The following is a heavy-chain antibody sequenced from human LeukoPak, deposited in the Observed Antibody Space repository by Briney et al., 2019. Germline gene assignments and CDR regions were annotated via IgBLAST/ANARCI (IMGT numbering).Heavy chain of an antibody. Sequence: SVNVFCKASGGTFSSYAISWVRQAPGQGLEWMGRVIPILGIANYAQKFQGRVTITADKSTSTAYMELSSLRSEDTAVYYCAYSSSSDYWGQGTLVTVSS. CDR1: GGTFSSYA. CDR3: AYSSSSDY. D-gene: IGHD6-13*01. J-gene: IGHJ4*02. V-gene: IGHV1-69*04. CDR2: VIPILGIA.